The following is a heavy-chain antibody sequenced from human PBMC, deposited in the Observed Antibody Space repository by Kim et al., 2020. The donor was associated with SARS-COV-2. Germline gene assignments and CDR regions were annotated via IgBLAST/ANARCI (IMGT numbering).Heavy chain of an antibody. Sequence: DARKGRCTTSTDNSQNPLYLQMNSLRAEDTAVYYCAKTAQDYGGFFFDYWGQGTLVTVSS. J-gene: IGHJ4*02. CDR3: AKTAQDYGGFFFDY. V-gene: IGHV3-23*03. D-gene: IGHD4-17*01.